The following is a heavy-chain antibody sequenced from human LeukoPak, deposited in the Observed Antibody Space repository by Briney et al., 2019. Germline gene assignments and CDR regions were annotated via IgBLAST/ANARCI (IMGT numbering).Heavy chain of an antibody. Sequence: GGSLRLSCAASGFTFSDYDMHWVRQATGKGLEGGSAIGTAGDTYYTGSVKGRFTISRENAKNSLYLQMNSLRAGATAVYYCARVAKERVGGVYYFDYWGQGTLVTVSS. V-gene: IGHV3-13*01. D-gene: IGHD1-1*01. J-gene: IGHJ4*02. CDR1: GFTFSDYD. CDR2: IGTAGDT. CDR3: ARVAKERVGGVYYFDY.